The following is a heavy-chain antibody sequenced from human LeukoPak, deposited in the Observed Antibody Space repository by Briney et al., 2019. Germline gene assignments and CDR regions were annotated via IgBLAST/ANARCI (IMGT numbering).Heavy chain of an antibody. CDR2: INHSGST. CDR3: ASGPQTGYCSGGSCQRKRFFDY. CDR1: GDSISHYY. V-gene: IGHV4-34*01. Sequence: SETLSLTCAVSGDSISHYYWNWIRQPPGKGLEWIGEINHSGSTNYNPSLKSRVTISVDTSKNQFSLKLSSVTAADTAVYYCASGPQTGYCSGGSCQRKRFFDYWGQGTLVTVSS. J-gene: IGHJ4*02. D-gene: IGHD2-15*01.